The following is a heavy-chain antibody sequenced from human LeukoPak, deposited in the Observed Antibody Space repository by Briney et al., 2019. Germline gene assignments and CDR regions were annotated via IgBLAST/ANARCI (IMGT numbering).Heavy chain of an antibody. Sequence: GGSLRLSCAASGFTFSSYWMSWVRQAPGKGLEWVANIKQDGSEKYYVDSVKGRFTISRDNAKNSLYLQMNSLRAEDTAVYYCASAIAVAGTGTFDYWGQGTLVTVSS. CDR3: ASAIAVAGTGTFDY. D-gene: IGHD6-19*01. CDR2: IKQDGSEK. J-gene: IGHJ4*02. V-gene: IGHV3-7*01. CDR1: GFTFSSYW.